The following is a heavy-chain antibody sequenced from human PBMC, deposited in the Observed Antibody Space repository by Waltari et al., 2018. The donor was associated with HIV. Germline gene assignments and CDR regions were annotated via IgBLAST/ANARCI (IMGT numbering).Heavy chain of an antibody. V-gene: IGHV3-74*01. J-gene: IGHJ3*02. CDR3: ARGFGITGTVSAFDI. CDR1: GFTFSRYC. D-gene: IGHD1-20*01. Sequence: EVQLVESGGGLVQPGGSLRLFGAASGFTFSRYCIRWVSQAPGKGLVWVSRINSDGSSTSYSDSVKGRFTISRDNAKNTLYLQMNSLRAEDTAVYYCARGFGITGTVSAFDIWGQGTMVTVSS. CDR2: INSDGSST.